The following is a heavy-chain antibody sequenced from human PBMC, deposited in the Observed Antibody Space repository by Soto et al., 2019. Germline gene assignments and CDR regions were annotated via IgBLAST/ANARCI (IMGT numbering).Heavy chain of an antibody. CDR2: ISGSGGST. Sequence: GGSLRLSCAASGFTFSSYAMSWVRQAPGKGLEWVSAISGSGGSTYYADSVKGRFTISRDNSKNTLYLQMNSLRAEDTAVYYCAKVRGTAFKRGTARGLRGSDTDAFDIWGQGTMVTVSS. D-gene: IGHD6-6*01. V-gene: IGHV3-23*01. CDR3: AKVRGTAFKRGTARGLRGSDTDAFDI. J-gene: IGHJ3*02. CDR1: GFTFSSYA.